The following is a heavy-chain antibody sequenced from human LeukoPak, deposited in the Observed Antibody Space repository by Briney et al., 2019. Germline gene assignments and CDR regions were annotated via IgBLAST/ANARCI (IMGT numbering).Heavy chain of an antibody. V-gene: IGHV3-9*01. Sequence: GRSLRLSCAVSGFTFGDYSMHWVRQAPGKCLEWVSGISWNSGSIGYADSVKGRFTISRDNAKNSLYLQMNSLRAEDTALYYCAKGDYDSSGYYGGLEYWGQGTLVTVSS. D-gene: IGHD3-22*01. CDR2: ISWNSGSI. CDR3: AKGDYDSSGYYGGLEY. CDR1: GFTFGDYS. J-gene: IGHJ4*02.